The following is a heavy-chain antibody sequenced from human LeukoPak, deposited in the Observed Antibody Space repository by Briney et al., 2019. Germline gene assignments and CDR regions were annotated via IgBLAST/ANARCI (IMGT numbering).Heavy chain of an antibody. Sequence: GASVKVSCKASGGTFSSYAISWVRQAPGQGLEWMRGIIPIFGTANYAQKFQGRVTITADESTSTAYMELSSLRSEDTAVYYCARSMRVEYISSSGWFDPWGQGTLVTVSS. CDR3: ARSMRVEYISSSGWFDP. V-gene: IGHV1-69*13. J-gene: IGHJ5*02. CDR1: GGTFSSYA. CDR2: IIPIFGTA. D-gene: IGHD6-6*01.